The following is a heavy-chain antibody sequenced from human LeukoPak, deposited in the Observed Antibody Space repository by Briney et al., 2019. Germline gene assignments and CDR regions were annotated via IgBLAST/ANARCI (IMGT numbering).Heavy chain of an antibody. J-gene: IGHJ4*02. CDR3: AKDSGWYRNPFEY. D-gene: IGHD6-19*01. CDR1: GFTVSSKY. V-gene: IGHV3-53*01. Sequence: PGGSLRLSWAASGFTVSSKYISWVRQAPGKGLELVSVIYSGGSTDYADSVKGRFTISRDNSKNTLYLQMNSLRAEDTAVYYCAKDSGWYRNPFEYWGQGTLVTVSS. CDR2: IYSGGST.